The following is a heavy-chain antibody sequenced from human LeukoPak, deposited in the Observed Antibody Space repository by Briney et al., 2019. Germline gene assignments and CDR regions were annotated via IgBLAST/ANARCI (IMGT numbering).Heavy chain of an antibody. V-gene: IGHV3-48*01. J-gene: IGHJ3*01. Sequence: GGSLRFSCAASGFTFSSYWMSWVRQFPGKGLEWVSYISSSSHSIYYADSVKGRFTVSRDNAQDSLYLQLNNLKAGDTAVYYCARALTRDALDFWGQGTMVTVSS. CDR2: ISSSSHSI. CDR3: ARALTRDALDF. CDR1: GFTFSSYW.